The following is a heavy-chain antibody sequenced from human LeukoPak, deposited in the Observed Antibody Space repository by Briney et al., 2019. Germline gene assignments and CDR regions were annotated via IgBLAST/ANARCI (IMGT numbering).Heavy chain of an antibody. CDR3: AGETPATTVTSFDP. V-gene: IGHV1-2*02. CDR1: GYTFTDYY. Sequence: ASVKVSCKASGYTFTDYYMHWVRQAPGQGLEWMGWINPNSGGTNYVQKFQGRVTMTRDTSISTAYMELSRLRSDDTAVYYCAGETPATTVTSFDPWGQGTLVTVSS. CDR2: INPNSGGT. J-gene: IGHJ5*02. D-gene: IGHD4-17*01.